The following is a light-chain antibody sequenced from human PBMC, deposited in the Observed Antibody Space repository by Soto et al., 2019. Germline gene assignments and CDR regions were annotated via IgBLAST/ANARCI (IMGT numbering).Light chain of an antibody. Sequence: AIRMTQSPSSFSASTGDRVTITCRASQGISSYLAWYQQKPGKAPKLLIYAASTLQSGVPSRFSGSGSATDFTLTISCLQSEDFATYYCQQYYSYPPTFGQGTKLEIK. J-gene: IGKJ2*01. CDR3: QQYYSYPPT. V-gene: IGKV1-8*01. CDR1: QGISSY. CDR2: AAS.